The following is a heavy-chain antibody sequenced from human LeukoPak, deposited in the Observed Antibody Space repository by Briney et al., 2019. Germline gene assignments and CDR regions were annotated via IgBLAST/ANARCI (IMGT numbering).Heavy chain of an antibody. D-gene: IGHD3-9*01. CDR3: ARILTGPDPYYFDY. CDR2: INPNSGGT. CDR1: GYAFTGYY. Sequence: GASVKVSCKASGYAFTGYYMHWVRQAPGQGLEWMGWINPNSGGTNYAQKFQGRVTMTRDTSISTACMELSRLRSDDTAVYYCARILTGPDPYYFDYWGQGTLVTVSS. J-gene: IGHJ4*02. V-gene: IGHV1-2*02.